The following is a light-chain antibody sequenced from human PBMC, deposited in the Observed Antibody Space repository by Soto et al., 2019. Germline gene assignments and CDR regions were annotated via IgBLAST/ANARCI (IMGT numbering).Light chain of an antibody. Sequence: EIATLSCRASQSVSSNLAWYQQKPGQAPRLLIYGASTRATGIPARFSGSGSGTEFTLTISSLQSEDFAVYYCQQYNNWPPWTFGQGTKVDIK. CDR3: QQYNNWPPWT. CDR1: QSVSSN. J-gene: IGKJ1*01. V-gene: IGKV3-15*01. CDR2: GAS.